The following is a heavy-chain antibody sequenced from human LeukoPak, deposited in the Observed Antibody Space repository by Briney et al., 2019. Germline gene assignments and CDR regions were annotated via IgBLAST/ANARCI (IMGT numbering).Heavy chain of an antibody. CDR1: GGSISSGSYY. CDR3: ARDDVGITAAGSV. Sequence: SETLSLTCTVSGGSISSGSYYWSWIRQPAGKGLEWIGRVYTSGSTNYNPSLKSRVTISVDTSRNQISLKLSSVTAADTAVYYCARDDVGITAAGSVWGQGTLVTVSS. CDR2: VYTSGST. V-gene: IGHV4-61*02. J-gene: IGHJ4*02. D-gene: IGHD6-13*01.